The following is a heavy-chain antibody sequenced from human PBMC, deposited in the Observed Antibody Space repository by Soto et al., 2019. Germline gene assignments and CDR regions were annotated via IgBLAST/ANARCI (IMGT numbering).Heavy chain of an antibody. J-gene: IGHJ4*02. CDR1: GFTFSSYG. D-gene: IGHD3-22*01. Sequence: GGSLRLSCAASGFTFSSYGMHWVRQAPGKGLEWVAVISYDGSNKYYADSVKGRFTISRDNSKNTLYLQMNSLRAEDTAVYYCAKDHDSSGYYRQPLHYWGQGTLVTVSS. CDR3: AKDHDSSGYYRQPLHY. V-gene: IGHV3-30*18. CDR2: ISYDGSNK.